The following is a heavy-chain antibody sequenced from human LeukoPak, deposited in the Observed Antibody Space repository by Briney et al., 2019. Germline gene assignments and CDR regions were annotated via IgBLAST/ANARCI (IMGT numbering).Heavy chain of an antibody. Sequence: GESLKISCKGSGYSFTSYWIGWVRQMPGKRLEWMGIIYPGDSDTRYSPSFQGQVAFSADKSISTAYLPWNSLKASDTAMYYRARRSLEDGGTYFDYWGQGTLVTVSS. J-gene: IGHJ4*02. CDR3: ARRSLEDGGTYFDY. CDR2: IYPGDSDT. V-gene: IGHV5-51*01. D-gene: IGHD2-15*01. CDR1: GYSFTSYW.